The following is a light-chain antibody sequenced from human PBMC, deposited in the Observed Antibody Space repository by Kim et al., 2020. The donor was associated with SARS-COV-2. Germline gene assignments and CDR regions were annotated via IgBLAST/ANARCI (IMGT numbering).Light chain of an antibody. V-gene: IGLV1-40*01. CDR3: QSYDSSLSGVL. CDR2: GNS. Sequence: RVTISCTGSSSNIGARYDVHWYQQLPGTAPKLVIYGNSNRPSGVPDRFSGSKSGTSASLAITGLQAEDEADYYCQSYDSSLSGVLFGGGTQLTVL. CDR1: SSNIGARYD. J-gene: IGLJ2*01.